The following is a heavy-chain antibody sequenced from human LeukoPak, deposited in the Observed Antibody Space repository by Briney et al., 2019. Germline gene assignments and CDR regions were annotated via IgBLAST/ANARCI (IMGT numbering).Heavy chain of an antibody. CDR3: ARDRPYDSSGYFYVFDY. J-gene: IGHJ4*02. D-gene: IGHD3-22*01. CDR2: TYTSGST. CDR1: GDSINSYY. V-gene: IGHV4-4*07. Sequence: SETLSLTCTVSGDSINSYYWSWIRQPAGKGLEWIGRTYTSGSTNYNPSLKSRVTMSVDTSKNQFSLNLNSLTAADTAVYYCARDRPYDSSGYFYVFDYWGQGTLVTVSS.